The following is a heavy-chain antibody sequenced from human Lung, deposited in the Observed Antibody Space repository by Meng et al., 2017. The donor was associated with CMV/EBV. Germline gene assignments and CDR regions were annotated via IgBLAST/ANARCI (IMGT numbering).Heavy chain of an antibody. CDR1: GGSFSGYY. CDR3: ARAPIINDFWSGQVSNYFDN. D-gene: IGHD3-3*01. Sequence: SETLSLTXAVYGGSFSGYYWSWIRQPPGKGLEWIGEINHSGSINYNPSLKSRVTISVDTSKDQFSLKLNSVTAADTAVYYCARAPIINDFWSGQVSNYFDNWGQGTRVTGSS. V-gene: IGHV4-34*01. CDR2: INHSGSI. J-gene: IGHJ4*02.